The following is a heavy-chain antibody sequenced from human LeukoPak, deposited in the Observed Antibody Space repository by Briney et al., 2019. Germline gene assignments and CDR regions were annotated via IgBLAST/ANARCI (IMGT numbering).Heavy chain of an antibody. Sequence: SETLSLTCTVSGGSISSSNYYWGWIRQPPGKGLEWIGSVSYSGNTYYNPSLKSRVTISVDTSKNQFSLKLSSVTAADTAVYYCAKGSGWSGGHTFDIWSQGTMVTVSS. CDR2: VSYSGNT. CDR1: GGSISSSNYY. J-gene: IGHJ3*02. D-gene: IGHD6-19*01. V-gene: IGHV4-39*07. CDR3: AKGSGWSGGHTFDI.